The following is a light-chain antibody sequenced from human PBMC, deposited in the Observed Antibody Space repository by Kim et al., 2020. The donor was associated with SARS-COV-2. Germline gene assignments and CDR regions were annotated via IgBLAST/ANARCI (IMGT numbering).Light chain of an antibody. Sequence: DIQMTQSPSTLSASIGDRVTITCRASQSVSSLLAWYQQKPGKAPNLLIYDASSLKSGVPSRFSGRGSGTEFTLTIRSLQPDDFAIYYCQQYNTSPRTLGQGTKVDIK. CDR2: DAS. V-gene: IGKV1-5*01. CDR1: QSVSSL. CDR3: QQYNTSPRT. J-gene: IGKJ1*01.